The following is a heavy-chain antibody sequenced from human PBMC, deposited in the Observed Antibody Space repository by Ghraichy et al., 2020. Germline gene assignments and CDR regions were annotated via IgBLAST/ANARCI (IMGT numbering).Heavy chain of an antibody. V-gene: IGHV4-34*01. J-gene: IGHJ2*01. CDR3: VRAYCSGGSCWNWYFDL. CDR1: GGTLSNFY. D-gene: IGHD2-15*01. CDR2: IHESGRT. Sequence: SQTRSLTCDVSGGTLSNFYWDWIRQSPGKGLEWIGEIHESGRTNYNPSLRGRVAISVDTSKNQFSLKLTSVTAADTAVYFCVRAYCSGGSCWNWYFDLWGRGTLVSVSS.